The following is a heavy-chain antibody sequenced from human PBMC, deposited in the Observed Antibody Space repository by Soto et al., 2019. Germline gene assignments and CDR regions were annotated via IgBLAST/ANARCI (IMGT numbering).Heavy chain of an antibody. V-gene: IGHV3-23*01. Sequence: GGSLRLSCTGSGFSFSSSAMSWVRQAPGKGLGWVSGISAGGGGNTYYADSVKGRFTISRDNSKLYLQMNSLGAEDTALYHCAKEMSAASWGQGTLVTVSS. CDR3: AKEMSAAS. CDR1: GFSFSSSA. J-gene: IGHJ5*02. D-gene: IGHD2-15*01. CDR2: ISAGGGGNT.